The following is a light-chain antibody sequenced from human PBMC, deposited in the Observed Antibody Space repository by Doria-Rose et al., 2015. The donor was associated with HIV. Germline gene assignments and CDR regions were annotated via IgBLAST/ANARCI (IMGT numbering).Light chain of an antibody. J-gene: IGKJ1*01. CDR3: RQYGTSWT. CDR2: DGS. V-gene: IGKV3-20*01. Sequence: TQSPGTLSLSPGERATLSCRASQSFSSTYLAWYQQIPGQAPSLLIYDGSTRATGIPDRFSASGSGTDFTLTINRLEPEDFALYYCRQYGTSWTFGQGTKVEI. CDR1: QSFSSTY.